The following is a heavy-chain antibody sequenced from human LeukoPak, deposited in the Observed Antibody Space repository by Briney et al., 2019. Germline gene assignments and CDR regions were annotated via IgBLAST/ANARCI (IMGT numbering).Heavy chain of an antibody. CDR2: IDPSGAST. CDR1: GYTFTSYF. V-gene: IGHV1-46*01. Sequence: ASVKVSCKTSGYTFTSYFIHWVRQAPGQGLEWMGIIDPSGASTSYAQRFQGRVTMTRDMSTSTVFMELSSLRSEDTAIYYCARASWVSSTDAVRWGQGTLVTVSS. CDR3: ARASWVSSTDAVR. D-gene: IGHD3-16*01. J-gene: IGHJ4*02.